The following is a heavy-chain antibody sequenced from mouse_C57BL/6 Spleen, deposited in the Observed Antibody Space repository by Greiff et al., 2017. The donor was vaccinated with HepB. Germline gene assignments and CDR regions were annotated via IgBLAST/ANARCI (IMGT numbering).Heavy chain of an antibody. CDR2: INPSNGGT. D-gene: IGHD1-1*01. V-gene: IGHV1-53*01. J-gene: IGHJ1*03. CDR3: ARWDYGSSYDWYFDD. Sequence: QVQLQQPGTELVKPGASVKLSCKASGYTFTSYWMHWVKQRPGQGLEWIGNINPSNGGTYYNEKFKSKATLTVDKSSSTAYMQLSSLTSEDSAVYDCARWDYGSSYDWYFDDWGTGTTVTVSS. CDR1: GYTFTSYW.